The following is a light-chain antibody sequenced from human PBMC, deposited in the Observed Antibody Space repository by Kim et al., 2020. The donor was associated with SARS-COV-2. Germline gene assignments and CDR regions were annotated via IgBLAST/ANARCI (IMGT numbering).Light chain of an antibody. Sequence: ASVGDRVPNTGRASQSISNYLAWYQQKPGLAPKVLIYSASTLQSGVPSRFSGSGSGTDFSLTISSLQPEDFATYYCQQLSTYPLTFGGGTKVDIK. J-gene: IGKJ4*01. CDR2: SAS. V-gene: IGKV1-9*01. CDR3: QQLSTYPLT. CDR1: QSISNY.